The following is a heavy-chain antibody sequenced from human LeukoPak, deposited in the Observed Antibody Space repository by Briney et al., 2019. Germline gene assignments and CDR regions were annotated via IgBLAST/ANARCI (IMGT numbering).Heavy chain of an antibody. D-gene: IGHD3-22*01. CDR1: GFTFSSYS. V-gene: IGHV3-21*01. CDR3: ARGLATMIVATHY. Sequence: GGSLRLSCAASGFTFSSYSMNCVRQAPGKGLEWVSSISSSSSYIYYADSVKGRFTISRDNAKNSLYLQMNSLRAEDTAVYYCARGLATMIVATHYWGQGTLVTVSS. J-gene: IGHJ4*02. CDR2: ISSSSSYI.